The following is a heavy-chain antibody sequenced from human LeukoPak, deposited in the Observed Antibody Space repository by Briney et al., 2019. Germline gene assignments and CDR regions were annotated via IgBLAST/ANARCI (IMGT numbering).Heavy chain of an antibody. CDR1: GYTFTSYD. CDR3: ARGQTTTIFGVVIHNWFDP. V-gene: IGHV1-8*01. J-gene: IGHJ5*02. Sequence: ASVKVSCKASGYTFTSYDINWVRQATGQGLEWVGWMNPNSGNTGYAQKFQGRVTMTRNTSISTAYMELSSLRSEDTAVYYCARGQTTTIFGVVIHNWFDPWGQGTLVTVSS. CDR2: MNPNSGNT. D-gene: IGHD3-3*01.